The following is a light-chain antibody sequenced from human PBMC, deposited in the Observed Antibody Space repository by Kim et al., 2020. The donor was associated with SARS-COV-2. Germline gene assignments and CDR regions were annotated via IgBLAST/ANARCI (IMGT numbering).Light chain of an antibody. CDR2: RDS. CDR3: QVWDSNTARV. V-gene: IGLV3-9*01. J-gene: IGLJ1*01. Sequence: VAMEHAARLTCEGNNSGRKNVNWYRQKPGQAPVLVIYRDSNRPSGIPERFSASNSGNTATLTISRAQAGDEADYYCQVWDSNTARVFGTGTKVTVL. CDR1: NSGRKN.